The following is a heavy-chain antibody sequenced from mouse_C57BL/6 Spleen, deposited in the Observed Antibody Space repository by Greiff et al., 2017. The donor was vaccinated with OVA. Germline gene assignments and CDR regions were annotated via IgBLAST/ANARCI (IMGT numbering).Heavy chain of an antibody. CDR3: ARGDRGIYVAWFAY. CDR1: GYTFTDYY. V-gene: IGHV1-26*01. CDR2: INPNNGGT. Sequence: EVQLQQSGPELVKPGASVKISCKASGYTFTDYYMNWVKQSHGKSLEWIGDINPNNGGTSYNQKFKGKATLTVDKSSSTAYMELRSLTSEDSAVYYCARGDRGIYVAWFAYWGQGTLVTVSA. D-gene: IGHD2-3*01. J-gene: IGHJ3*01.